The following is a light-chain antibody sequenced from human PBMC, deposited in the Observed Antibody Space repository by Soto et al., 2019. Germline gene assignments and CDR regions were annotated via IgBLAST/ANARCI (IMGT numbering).Light chain of an antibody. V-gene: IGLV2-14*01. Sequence: QSALTQPASVSGSPGQSITISCTGTSSDVGGYNYVSWYQQHPGKAPKLMIYEVSNRPSGVSNRFSGSKSGNTASLTISGLQAEDEADYYCSSYTSSRTLCVFGTGTKVIAL. J-gene: IGLJ1*01. CDR3: SSYTSSRTLCV. CDR2: EVS. CDR1: SSDVGGYNY.